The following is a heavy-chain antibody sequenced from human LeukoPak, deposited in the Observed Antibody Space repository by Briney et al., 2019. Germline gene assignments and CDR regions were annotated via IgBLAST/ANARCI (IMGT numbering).Heavy chain of an antibody. CDR2: INHSGST. CDR3: ARHRITFGGVIV. Sequence: SETLSLTCAVYGGSFSGYYWSWIRQPPGKGLEWIGEINHSGSTNYNPSLKSRVTISVDTSKNQFSLKLSSVTAADTAVYYCARHRITFGGVIVWGQGTLVTVSS. J-gene: IGHJ4*02. V-gene: IGHV4-34*01. D-gene: IGHD3-16*02. CDR1: GGSFSGYY.